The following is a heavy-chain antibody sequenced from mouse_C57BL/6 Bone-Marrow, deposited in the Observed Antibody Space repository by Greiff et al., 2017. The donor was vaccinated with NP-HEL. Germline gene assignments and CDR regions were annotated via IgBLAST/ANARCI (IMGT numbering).Heavy chain of an antibody. CDR1: GYTFTDYY. CDR2: INPNNGGT. V-gene: IGHV1-26*01. Sequence: VQLQQSGPELVKPGASVKISCKASGYTFTDYYMNWVKQSHGKSLEWIGDINPNNGGTSYNQKFKGKATLTVDKSSSTDYMDLRSLTSEDSAVYYCARSYYSNYGDYWGQGTSVTVSS. CDR3: ARSYYSNYGDY. D-gene: IGHD2-5*01. J-gene: IGHJ4*01.